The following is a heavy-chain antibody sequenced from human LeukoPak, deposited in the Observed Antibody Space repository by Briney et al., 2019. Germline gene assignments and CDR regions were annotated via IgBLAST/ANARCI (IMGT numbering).Heavy chain of an antibody. CDR3: ARTGYGDLSPYYFDY. J-gene: IGHJ4*02. CDR2: IIPIFGTA. V-gene: IGHV1-69*13. CDR1: GGTLSSYA. D-gene: IGHD4-17*01. Sequence: SVKVSCKASGGTLSSYAISWVRQAPGQGLEWMGGIIPIFGTANYAQKFQGRVTITADESTSTAYMELSSLRSEDTAVYYCARTGYGDLSPYYFDYWGQGTLVTVSS.